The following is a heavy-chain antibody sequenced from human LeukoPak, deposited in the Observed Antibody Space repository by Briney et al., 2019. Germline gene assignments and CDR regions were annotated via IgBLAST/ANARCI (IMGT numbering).Heavy chain of an antibody. CDR1: GGSISSGSYY. CDR3: ARDDSSGYYFLFDY. D-gene: IGHD3-22*01. Sequence: PSETLSPTCTVSGGSISSGSYYWSWIRQPAGTGLEWIGRIYTSGSTNYNPSLKSRVTISVDTSKNQFSLKLSSVTAADTAVYYCARDDSSGYYFLFDYWGQGTLVTVSS. V-gene: IGHV4-61*02. J-gene: IGHJ4*02. CDR2: IYTSGST.